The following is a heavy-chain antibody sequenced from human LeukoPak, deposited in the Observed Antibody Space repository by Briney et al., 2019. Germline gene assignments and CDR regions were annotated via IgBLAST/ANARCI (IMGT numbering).Heavy chain of an antibody. CDR3: ARDVGDEGNY. D-gene: IGHD3-16*01. Sequence: GGSLRLSCAASGFTVSSNYMSWVRQDPGKGLEWVSVIYSGGSTYYADSVKGRFTISRDNSKNTLYLQMSSLRPADTAVYYCARDVGDEGNYWGQGTLVTVSS. CDR2: IYSGGST. J-gene: IGHJ4*02. V-gene: IGHV3-53*01. CDR1: GFTVSSNY.